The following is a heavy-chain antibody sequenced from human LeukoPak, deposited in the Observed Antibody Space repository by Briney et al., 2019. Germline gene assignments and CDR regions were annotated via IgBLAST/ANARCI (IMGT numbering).Heavy chain of an antibody. J-gene: IGHJ3*02. Sequence: SQTLSLTCTVSGGSISRYYWSWIRRPPGKGLEWIGYIDDSGNTNYNPSLKSQVTISVDKSKNQFSLKLSFVTAADTAMYYCARSDYHNSGSHTVFDAFDIWGQGTRVTVSS. D-gene: IGHD3-10*01. CDR2: IDDSGNT. CDR3: ARSDYHNSGSHTVFDAFDI. V-gene: IGHV4-59*01. CDR1: GGSISRYY.